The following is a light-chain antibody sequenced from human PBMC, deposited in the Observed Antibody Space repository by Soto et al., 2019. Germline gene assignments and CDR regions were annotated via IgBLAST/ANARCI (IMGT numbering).Light chain of an antibody. CDR3: LLYYGGASWV. V-gene: IGLV7-43*01. J-gene: IGLJ3*02. CDR1: TGAVTSGYY. Sequence: QAVVTQEPSLTVSPGGTVTLTCASSTGAVTSGYYPNWFPQNTGQAPRALIDSTSNKHSWTPARFAGSLLGGKAALTLSGVQPEDEAEYYCLLYYGGASWVFGGGTKLTVL. CDR2: STS.